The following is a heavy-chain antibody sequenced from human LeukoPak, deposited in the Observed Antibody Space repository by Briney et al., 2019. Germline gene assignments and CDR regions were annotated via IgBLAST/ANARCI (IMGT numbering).Heavy chain of an antibody. CDR2: VFDGKTT. Sequence: SETLSLTCSVYGESLNYYYWSWIRQSPEKGLEWIGDVFDGKTTYYNPSLKSRVTISAVTSSNQFSLKLKSVTAADTAVYYCASGAWTTRLHSWAQGTLVIVSS. J-gene: IGHJ4*02. CDR1: GESLNYYY. CDR3: ASGAWTTRLHS. D-gene: IGHD4-11*01. V-gene: IGHV4-34*12.